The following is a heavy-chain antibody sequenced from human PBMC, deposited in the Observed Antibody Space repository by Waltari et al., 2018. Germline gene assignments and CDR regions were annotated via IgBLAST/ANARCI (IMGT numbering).Heavy chain of an antibody. CDR3: ARLYYDFWSGYEAGNYFDY. Sequence: QLQLQESGPGLVKPSETLSLTCTVSGGSISSSSYYWGWIRQPPGKGLEWIGSIYYSGRTYSNPSLKSRFTISVDTSKNQFSLKLSSVTAADTAVYYCARLYYDFWSGYEAGNYFDYWGQGTLVTVSS. V-gene: IGHV4-39*01. J-gene: IGHJ4*02. CDR1: GGSISSSSYY. CDR2: IYYSGRT. D-gene: IGHD3-3*01.